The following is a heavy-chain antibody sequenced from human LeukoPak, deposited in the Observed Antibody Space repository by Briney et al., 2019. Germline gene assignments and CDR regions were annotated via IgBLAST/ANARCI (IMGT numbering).Heavy chain of an antibody. D-gene: IGHD2-15*01. Sequence: SETLSLTCNVSGGSITTSSYYWGGIRQPPGKGLEWIARIYSSGYTYYNPSLKSRGTISVDTSKNQFSLKLTSVTAADTAVYYCAGSDLTQDYWDYWGQGTLVKVSS. CDR3: AGSDLTQDYWDY. CDR1: GGSITTSSYY. J-gene: IGHJ4*02. V-gene: IGHV4-39*07. CDR2: IYSSGYT.